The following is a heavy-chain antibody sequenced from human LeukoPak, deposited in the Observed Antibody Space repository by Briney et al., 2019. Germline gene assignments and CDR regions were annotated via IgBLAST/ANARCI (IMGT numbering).Heavy chain of an antibody. D-gene: IGHD1-26*01. CDR1: GFTFSKFW. CDR2: INSDGSGT. J-gene: IGHJ4*02. CDR3: TTSTSSLRLGAFAS. V-gene: IGHV3-74*01. Sequence: GGFLRLSCVPSGFTFSKFWMHWVGQAPGRGREGVSRINSDGSGTNNAVSVDGRFTFSRHNSKNTLYLQMSSLRAEDTAVYYCTTSTSSLRLGAFASWGQGSLVTVSS.